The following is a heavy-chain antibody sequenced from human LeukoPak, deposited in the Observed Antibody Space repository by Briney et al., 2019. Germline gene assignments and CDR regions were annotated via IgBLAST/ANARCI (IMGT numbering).Heavy chain of an antibody. Sequence: GGSLRLSCAASGFTFSSYSMNWVRQAPGKGLEWVSSISSSSSYIYYADSVKGRFTISRDNAKNSLYLQMNSLRAEDTAVYYCARESKGRSKIDYWGQGTLVTVSS. CDR2: ISSSSSYI. D-gene: IGHD4-17*01. CDR3: ARESKGRSKIDY. CDR1: GFTFSSYS. V-gene: IGHV3-21*01. J-gene: IGHJ4*02.